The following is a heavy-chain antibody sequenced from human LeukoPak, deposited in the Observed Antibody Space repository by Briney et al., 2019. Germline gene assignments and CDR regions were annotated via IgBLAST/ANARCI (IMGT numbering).Heavy chain of an antibody. CDR2: ISYDGKNE. V-gene: IGHV3-30*04. CDR3: AKGQGGGWLRFLFDY. CDR1: RFTFSIYT. Sequence: GGSLRLSCVASRFTFSIYTIHWVRQAPGKGLEWVAVISYDGKNEYYADSVKGRFTISRDNSKNTLYLQMNSLRAEDTAVYYCAKGQGGGWLRFLFDYWGQGTLVTVSS. D-gene: IGHD5-12*01. J-gene: IGHJ4*02.